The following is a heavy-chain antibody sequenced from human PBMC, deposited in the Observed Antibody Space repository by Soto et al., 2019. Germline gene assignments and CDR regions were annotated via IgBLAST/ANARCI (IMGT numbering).Heavy chain of an antibody. CDR2: ISPSGTT. D-gene: IGHD6-6*01. J-gene: IGHJ4*02. CDR3: ARATKVSGSAQTRPDF. Sequence: SKTLSLICSLYSGSLSCYYWSWIRQRPGKGLEWIGEISPSGTTNYSPSLTSRVSISVDTSKNQFSLNLTSLTAADTAVYYCARATKVSGSAQTRPDFCGQGSLVTVSS. V-gene: IGHV4-34*01. CDR1: SGSLSCYY.